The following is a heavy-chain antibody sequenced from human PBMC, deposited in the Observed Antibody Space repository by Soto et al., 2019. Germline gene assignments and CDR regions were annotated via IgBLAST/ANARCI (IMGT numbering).Heavy chain of an antibody. CDR2: ISGSGGST. CDR3: AKVGNVAGIGSWFDP. V-gene: IGHV3-23*01. D-gene: IGHD6-13*01. CDR1: GFTFSSYT. J-gene: IGHJ5*02. Sequence: EVQLLESGGGLVQPGGSLRLSCAASGFTFSSYTMSWVRQAPGKGLEWVSAISGSGGSTYYADSVKGRFTISRDNSKNTLYLQMNSLRAEDTAVYYCAKVGNVAGIGSWFDPWGQGTLVTVSS.